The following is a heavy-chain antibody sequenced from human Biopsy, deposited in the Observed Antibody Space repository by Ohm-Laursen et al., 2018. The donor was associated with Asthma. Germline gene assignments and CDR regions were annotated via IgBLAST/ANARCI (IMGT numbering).Heavy chain of an antibody. CDR1: GGSINIGDYY. Sequence: TLSLTCTVSGGSINIGDYYWSWIRQHPVKGLEWIGYIYYSGSTYYNPSLKSRVSISLDTSKNQFSLSLTSVTAADTAGYYCARTTYGDDGFDPWGQGALVTVSS. D-gene: IGHD4-17*01. V-gene: IGHV4-31*03. CDR2: IYYSGST. J-gene: IGHJ5*02. CDR3: ARTTYGDDGFDP.